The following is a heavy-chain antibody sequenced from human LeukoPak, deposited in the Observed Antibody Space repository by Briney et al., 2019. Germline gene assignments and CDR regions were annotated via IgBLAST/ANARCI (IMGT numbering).Heavy chain of an antibody. J-gene: IGHJ3*02. CDR2: ISNDGVNK. V-gene: IGHV3-30-3*01. D-gene: IGHD2-2*01. CDR1: GFTLSTCA. CDR3: AKSRVVVDSFDI. Sequence: GGSLRLSCAASGFTLSTCAMHWVRRAPGKGLEWVAVISNDGVNKFYSDSVKGRFTISRDDSKTTLYLQMNSLRTEDTALYYCAKSRVVVDSFDIWGQGTMVTVSS.